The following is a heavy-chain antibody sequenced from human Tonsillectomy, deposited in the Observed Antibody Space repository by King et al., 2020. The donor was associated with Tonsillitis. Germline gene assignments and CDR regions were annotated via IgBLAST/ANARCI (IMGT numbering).Heavy chain of an antibody. CDR1: GGSFSGYY. D-gene: IGHD3-16*01. CDR2: INHSGST. Sequence: VQLQQWGAGLLKPSETLSLTCAVYGGSFSGYYWSWIRQPPGKGLEWIGEINHSGSTNYNPSLKSRVTISVDTSKNQFSLKLSSVTAADTAVYYCARGPYDYVAPYYLDYWGQGTLVTVSS. CDR3: ARGPYDYVAPYYLDY. V-gene: IGHV4-34*01. J-gene: IGHJ4*02.